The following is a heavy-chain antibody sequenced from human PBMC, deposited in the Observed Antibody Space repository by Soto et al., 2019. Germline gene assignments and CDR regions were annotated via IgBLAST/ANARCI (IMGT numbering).Heavy chain of an antibody. D-gene: IGHD2-21*01. CDR3: ARGRWLKYCANPYCFTFDS. CDR2: ISFDGGDT. V-gene: IGHV3-30*03. Sequence: QVQLVESGGGVVQPGRSLRLSCTASGFSLSDYGMHWVRQAPGKGLEWVAFISFDGGDTYYADSLRGRFTVSRDNSKDTLYLQVNSLRDDDTAVFYCARGRWLKYCANPYCFTFDSWGQGTLVTVSS. CDR1: GFSLSDYG. J-gene: IGHJ4*02.